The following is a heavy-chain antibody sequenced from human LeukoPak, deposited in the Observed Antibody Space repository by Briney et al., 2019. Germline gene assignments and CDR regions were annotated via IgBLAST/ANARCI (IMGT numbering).Heavy chain of an antibody. J-gene: IGHJ6*03. D-gene: IGHD6-13*01. Sequence: GESLKISCKGSGYSFTSYWIGWVRQMPGKGLEWMGIIYPGDSDTRYSPSFQGQVTISADKSLSTAYLQRSSLKASDTAMYYCARHIGAYSSSSYYYYMDVWGKGTTVTVSS. V-gene: IGHV5-51*01. CDR3: ARHIGAYSSSSYYYYMDV. CDR1: GYSFTSYW. CDR2: IYPGDSDT.